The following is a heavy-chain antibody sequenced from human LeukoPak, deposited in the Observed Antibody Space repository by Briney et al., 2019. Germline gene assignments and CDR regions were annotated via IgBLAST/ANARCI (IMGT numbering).Heavy chain of an antibody. CDR3: ERAEGSVHG. CDR2: ISSSGSTT. Sequence: GGSLRLSCAASGFTFSSYEMNWVRQAPGKGLEWVSYISSSGSTTYYADSVKGRFTISRDNAKNSLYLEMNSLRAEDTAVYYCERAEGSVHGWGQGTLVTVSS. CDR1: GFTFSSYE. D-gene: IGHD5/OR15-5a*01. J-gene: IGHJ4*02. V-gene: IGHV3-48*03.